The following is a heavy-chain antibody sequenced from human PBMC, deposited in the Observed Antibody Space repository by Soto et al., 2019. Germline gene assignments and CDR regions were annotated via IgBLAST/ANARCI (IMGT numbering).Heavy chain of an antibody. D-gene: IGHD5-12*01. CDR1: GFTFSSYW. CDR2: INSDGSST. V-gene: IGHV3-74*01. Sequence: EVQLVESGGGLVQPGGSLRLSCAASGFTFSSYWMHWVRQAPGKGLVWVSRINSDGSSTSYADSVKGRFTISRDNAKNTLYLQMNSLRAEDTAVYYCARASHPGGGLSGYDLGYYYYIDVWGKGTTVTVSS. CDR3: ARASHPGGGLSGYDLGYYYYIDV. J-gene: IGHJ6*03.